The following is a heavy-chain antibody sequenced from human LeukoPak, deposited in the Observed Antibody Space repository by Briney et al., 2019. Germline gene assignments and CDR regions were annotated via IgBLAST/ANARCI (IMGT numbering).Heavy chain of an antibody. J-gene: IGHJ3*02. V-gene: IGHV4-39*07. D-gene: IGHD2-21*02. CDR2: IYYSGST. CDR3: AREGNCGGDCSAFDI. Sequence: NTSETLSLTCTVSGGSIRDYYWGWIRQPPGKGLEWIGSIYYSGSTYYNPSLKSRVTISVDTSKNQFSLKLSSVTAADTAVYYCAREGNCGGDCSAFDIWGQGTMVTVSS. CDR1: GGSIRDYY.